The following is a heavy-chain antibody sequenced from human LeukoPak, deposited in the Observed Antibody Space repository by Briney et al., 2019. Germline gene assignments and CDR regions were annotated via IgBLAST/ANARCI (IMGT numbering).Heavy chain of an antibody. J-gene: IGHJ4*02. CDR2: IIPILGIA. D-gene: IGHD1-26*01. Sequence: ASVKVSFKASGGTFSSYTISWVRQAPGQGLEWMGRIIPILGIANYAQKFQGRVTITADKSTSTAYMELSSLRSEDTAVYYCARENSGSYYADWGQGTLVTVSS. V-gene: IGHV1-69*02. CDR3: ARENSGSYYAD. CDR1: GGTFSSYT.